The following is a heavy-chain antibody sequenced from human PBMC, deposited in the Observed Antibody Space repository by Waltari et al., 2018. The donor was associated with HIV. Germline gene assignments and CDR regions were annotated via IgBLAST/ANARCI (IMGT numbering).Heavy chain of an antibody. D-gene: IGHD3-3*01. J-gene: IGHJ3*02. V-gene: IGHV1-46*01. CDR1: GYTFTNYY. Sequence: QVQLVQSGAEVKKPGASVKVSCKASGYTFTNYYIHWVRQAPGQGLEWMARINPSGGSTSHAQKFQGRVTMTRDTSTSTVYMELSSLRSEDTAVYYCARDKAVGIITSVFNMWGLGTMVIVSS. CDR3: ARDKAVGIITSVFNM. CDR2: INPSGGST.